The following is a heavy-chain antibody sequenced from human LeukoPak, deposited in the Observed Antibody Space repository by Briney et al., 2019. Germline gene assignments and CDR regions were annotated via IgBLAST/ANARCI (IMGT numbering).Heavy chain of an antibody. V-gene: IGHV3-74*01. Sequence: GGSLRPSCAASGFTFSSYWMHWVRQAPGKGLVWVSRINSDGSSISYADSVKGRFTISRDNAKNMLYLQMNSLRAEDTALYFCASLGSSGPIDYWGQGTLVTVSS. D-gene: IGHD2-8*02. CDR3: ASLGSSGPIDY. CDR1: GFTFSSYW. J-gene: IGHJ4*02. CDR2: INSDGSSI.